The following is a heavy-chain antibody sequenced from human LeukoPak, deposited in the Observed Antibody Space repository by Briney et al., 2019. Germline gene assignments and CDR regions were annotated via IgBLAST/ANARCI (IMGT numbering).Heavy chain of an antibody. J-gene: IGHJ4*02. CDR1: GGTFSSYA. CDR2: IIPVFGTS. D-gene: IGHD3-22*01. V-gene: IGHV1-69*13. CDR3: ARVYYYDSSGYSTPYYYFDY. Sequence: ASVKVSCKTSGGTFSSYAISWVRQAPGQGLEWMGGIIPVFGTSNYAQKFQGRVTITADESTRTAYMELSSLRSEDTAVYYCARVYYYDSSGYSTPYYYFDYWGQGTLVTVSS.